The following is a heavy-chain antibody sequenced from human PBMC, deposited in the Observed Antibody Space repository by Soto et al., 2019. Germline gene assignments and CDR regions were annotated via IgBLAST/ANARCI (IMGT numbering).Heavy chain of an antibody. D-gene: IGHD3-10*01. CDR1: GFTVSSNY. J-gene: IGHJ6*02. V-gene: IGHV3-53*01. Sequence: EVQLVESGGGLIQPGGSLRVSCAASGFTVSSNYMSWVRQAPGKGLEWVSLIYSGGSTYYADSVKGRFTISRDNSKNTLYLQMNSLRAEDTAVYYCARVITMVRGGGVCLDVWGQGTTVTVSS. CDR2: IYSGGST. CDR3: ARVITMVRGGGVCLDV.